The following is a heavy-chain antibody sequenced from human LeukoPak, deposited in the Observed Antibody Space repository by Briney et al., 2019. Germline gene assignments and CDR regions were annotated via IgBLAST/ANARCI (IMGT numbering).Heavy chain of an antibody. D-gene: IGHD3-10*01. J-gene: IGHJ4*02. V-gene: IGHV4-39*07. CDR3: AREPLYYYGSGSYYNV. CDR1: GDSISRYY. Sequence: PSETLSLTCTVSGDSISRYYWGWIRQPPGKGLEWIGSIYYSGSTYYNPSLKSRVTISVDTSKNQFSLKLSSVTAADTAVYYCAREPLYYYGSGSYYNVWGQGTLVTVSS. CDR2: IYYSGST.